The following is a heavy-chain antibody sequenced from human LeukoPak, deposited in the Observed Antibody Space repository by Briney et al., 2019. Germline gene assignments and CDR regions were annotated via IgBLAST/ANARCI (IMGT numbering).Heavy chain of an antibody. J-gene: IGHJ5*02. CDR1: GYTFTGYY. CDR3: ARDQVRLAARPVRWFDP. D-gene: IGHD6-6*01. CDR2: ITPNSGGT. Sequence: ASVKVSCKASGYTFTGYYMHWVRQAPGQGLEWMGWITPNSGGTNYAQKFQGRVTMTRDTSISTAYMELSRLRSDDTAVYYCARDQVRLAARPVRWFDPWGQGTLVTVSS. V-gene: IGHV1-2*02.